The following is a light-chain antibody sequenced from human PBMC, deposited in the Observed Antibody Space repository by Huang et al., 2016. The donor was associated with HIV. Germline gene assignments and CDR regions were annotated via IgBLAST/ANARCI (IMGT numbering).Light chain of an antibody. V-gene: IGKV1-17*03. CDR3: LQHKAFHLPT. J-gene: IGKJ1*01. Sequence: DIQMTQSPSAMSASVGDRVTITCRTNQDICNYLAWFQQKPGRVPKSLIYAVARLQSGGASRFSGSGCGAEVTLTINNRQPEDFATYYCLQHKAFHLPTFGQGTQVE. CDR1: QDICNY. CDR2: AVA.